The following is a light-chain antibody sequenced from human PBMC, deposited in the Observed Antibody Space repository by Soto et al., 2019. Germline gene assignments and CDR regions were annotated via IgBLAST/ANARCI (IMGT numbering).Light chain of an antibody. Sequence: QSVLTQPASVSGSPGQSITISCTGTSSDVGGYNYVSWYQQHPGKAPKLMIYEVSNRPSGVSNRFSGSKSGNTASLTISGIQAEDEADYYCSSYTSSSTLFGGGTKVTV. CDR3: SSYTSSSTL. V-gene: IGLV2-14*01. CDR1: SSDVGGYNY. J-gene: IGLJ3*02. CDR2: EVS.